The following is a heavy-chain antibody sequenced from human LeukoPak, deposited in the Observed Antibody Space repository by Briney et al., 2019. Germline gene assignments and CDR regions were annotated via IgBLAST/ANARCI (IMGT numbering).Heavy chain of an antibody. CDR2: ISGSGGST. V-gene: IGHV3-23*01. D-gene: IGHD2-2*03. CDR3: AKDNGYCTSTSCFLEY. J-gene: IGHJ4*02. CDR1: GFTFNSYA. Sequence: GGSLRLSCVASGFTFNSYAMSWVRQAPGKGLEWVSAISGSGGSTYYADYVKGRLTISRDNSKSTLYLQRNSLGAEDTALYYCAKDNGYCTSTSCFLEYWGQGTLVTVSS.